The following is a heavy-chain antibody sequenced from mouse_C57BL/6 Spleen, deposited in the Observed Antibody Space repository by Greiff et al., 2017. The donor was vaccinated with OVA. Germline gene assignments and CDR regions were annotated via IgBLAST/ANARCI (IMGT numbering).Heavy chain of an antibody. V-gene: IGHV7-1*01. D-gene: IGHD4-1*01. CDR2: SRNKANDYTT. J-gene: IGHJ4*01. CDR1: GFTFSDFY. CDR3: ARDGQQLGAMDY. Sequence: EVQLVESGGGLVQSGRSLRLSCATSGFTFSDFYMEWVRQAPGKGLEWIAASRNKANDYTTEYSASVKGRFFVSRDTSQSILYLLMNALRAEDTAIYYCARDGQQLGAMDYWVQGTSVTVSS.